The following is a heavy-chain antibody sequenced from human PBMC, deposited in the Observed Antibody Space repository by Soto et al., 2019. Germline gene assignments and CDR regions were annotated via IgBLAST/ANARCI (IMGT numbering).Heavy chain of an antibody. CDR1: GGSINSYY. V-gene: IGHV4-59*01. D-gene: IGHD3-22*01. J-gene: IGHJ4*02. CDR3: ARESYYHTSGAFDY. Sequence: SETLSLTCTVSGGSINSYYWSWIRQPPGKGLEWIGYIYYSGSTSYNPSLKSRVTISVDTSKNHFSLRLTSVTAADTAVYYCARESYYHTSGAFDYWGQGILVTVSS. CDR2: IYYSGST.